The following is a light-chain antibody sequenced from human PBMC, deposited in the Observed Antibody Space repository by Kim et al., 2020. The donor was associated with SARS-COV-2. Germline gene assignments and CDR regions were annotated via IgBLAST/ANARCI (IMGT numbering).Light chain of an antibody. CDR2: GAS. V-gene: IGKV3-20*01. J-gene: IGKJ4*01. CDR1: PSVGSLR. Sequence: SGERATLSCRDSPSVGSLRLAWYQQKPGQAPRLLSYGASNRATGIPDRFSGSGSGTDFSLTISRLEPEDSAVYYCLQYGGAFLLTFGGGTKV. CDR3: LQYGGAFLLT.